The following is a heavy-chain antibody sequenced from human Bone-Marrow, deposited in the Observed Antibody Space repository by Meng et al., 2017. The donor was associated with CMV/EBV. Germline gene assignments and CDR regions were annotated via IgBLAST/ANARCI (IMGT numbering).Heavy chain of an antibody. V-gene: IGHV1-69*10. CDR2: IIPILGIA. CDR1: GGTFSSYA. D-gene: IGHD3-3*01. CDR3: ARHRATIFEYYFDY. Sequence: SVKVSCKASGGTFSSYAISWVRQAPGQGLEWMGGIIPILGIANYAQKFQGRVTITADKSTSTAYMELSSLRSEDTAVYYCARHRATIFEYYFDYWGQGTRVTGSS. J-gene: IGHJ4*02.